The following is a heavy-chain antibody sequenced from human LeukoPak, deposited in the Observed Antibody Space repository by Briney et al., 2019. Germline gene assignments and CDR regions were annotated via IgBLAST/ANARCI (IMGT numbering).Heavy chain of an antibody. CDR2: INTNTGNP. J-gene: IGHJ4*02. CDR3: ARENSGSYGAFDY. CDR1: GYTFTSHA. D-gene: IGHD1-26*01. V-gene: IGHV7-4-1*02. Sequence: GASVKVSCKAFGYTFTSHAMNWVRQAPGQGLEWMGWINTNTGNPTYARGFTGRFVFSLDTSVSTAYLQISRLKAEDTAVYYCARENSGSYGAFDYWGQGTLVTVPS.